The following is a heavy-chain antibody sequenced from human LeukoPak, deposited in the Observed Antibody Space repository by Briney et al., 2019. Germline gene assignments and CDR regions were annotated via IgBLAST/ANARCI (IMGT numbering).Heavy chain of an antibody. D-gene: IGHD1-26*01. Sequence: GGSLRLSCAASGFTVSSNSMSWVRQAPGKGLEWVSIIYSGGNTYYADSVKGRFTISRHNSMNTLYLQMNSLRAEDTAVYYCARRLEYSGSKGVFDYWGQGTLVTVSS. CDR1: GFTVSSNS. J-gene: IGHJ4*02. V-gene: IGHV3-53*04. CDR3: ARRLEYSGSKGVFDY. CDR2: IYSGGNT.